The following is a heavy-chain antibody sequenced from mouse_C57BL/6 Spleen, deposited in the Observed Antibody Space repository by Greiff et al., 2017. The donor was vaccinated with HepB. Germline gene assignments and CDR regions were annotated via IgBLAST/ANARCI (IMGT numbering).Heavy chain of an antibody. CDR1: GYSITSGYY. CDR2: ISYDGSN. Sequence: EVQLQQSGPGLVKPSQSLSLTCSVTGYSITSGYYWNWIRQFPGNKLEWMGYISYDGSNNYNPSLKNRISITRDTSKNQFFLKLNSVTTEDTATYYCARGSYYSIYFDYWGQGTTLTVSS. V-gene: IGHV3-6*01. J-gene: IGHJ2*01. CDR3: ARGSYYSIYFDY. D-gene: IGHD2-5*01.